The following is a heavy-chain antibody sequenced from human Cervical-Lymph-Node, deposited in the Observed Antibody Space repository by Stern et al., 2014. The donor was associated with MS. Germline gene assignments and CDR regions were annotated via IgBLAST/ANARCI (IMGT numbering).Heavy chain of an antibody. CDR3: ARDHGDYVDY. D-gene: IGHD4-17*01. CDR2: IYYSGST. V-gene: IGHV4-30-4*01. Sequence: VQLEESGPGLVKPSQTLSLTCTVSGGSISGDYYWSWIRQPPGKGLEWIGYIYYSGSTYYNPSLKSRVTISVDTSKNQFSLKLSSVTAADTAVYYCARDHGDYVDYWGQGTLVTVSS. J-gene: IGHJ4*02. CDR1: GGSISGDYY.